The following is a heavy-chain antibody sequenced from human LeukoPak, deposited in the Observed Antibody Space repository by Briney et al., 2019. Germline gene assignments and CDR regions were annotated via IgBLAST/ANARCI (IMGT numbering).Heavy chain of an antibody. V-gene: IGHV4-39*01. CDR1: GGSISSSSYY. J-gene: IGHJ4*02. Sequence: SETLSLTCTVSGGSISSSSYYWGWIRQPPGKGLEWMGSIYYSGSTYYSPSLKSRVTISVDTSKNQFSLKLSSVTAADTAVYYCARSVSAAAGTDVFYWGQGTLVTVSS. CDR2: IYYSGST. D-gene: IGHD6-13*01. CDR3: ARSVSAAAGTDVFY.